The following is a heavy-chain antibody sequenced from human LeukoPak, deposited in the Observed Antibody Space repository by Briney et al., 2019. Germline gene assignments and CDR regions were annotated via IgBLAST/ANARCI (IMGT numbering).Heavy chain of an antibody. D-gene: IGHD6-6*01. Sequence: ASVKVSCKASGGTFSSYAISWVRQAPGQGLEWMGGIIPIFGTANYAQKFQGRVTITADESTSTAYMELSSLRSEDTAVYYCASGYSSSSGVGYWGQGTLVTVSS. CDR1: GGTFSSYA. CDR2: IIPIFGTA. CDR3: ASGYSSSSGVGY. V-gene: IGHV1-69*13. J-gene: IGHJ4*02.